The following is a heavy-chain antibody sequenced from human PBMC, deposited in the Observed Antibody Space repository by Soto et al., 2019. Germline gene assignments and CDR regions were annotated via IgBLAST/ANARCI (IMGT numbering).Heavy chain of an antibody. CDR2: IYYSGST. Sequence: SETRSLTCTVSGGSIRSYYGSWIRQPPGKGLEWIGYIYYSGSTNYNPSLKSRVTISVDTSKNQFSLKLNSMTAADTAVYYCARHNYGSGSTYFDYWGQGTLVTVSS. CDR1: GGSIRSYY. J-gene: IGHJ4*02. D-gene: IGHD3-10*01. V-gene: IGHV4-59*08. CDR3: ARHNYGSGSTYFDY.